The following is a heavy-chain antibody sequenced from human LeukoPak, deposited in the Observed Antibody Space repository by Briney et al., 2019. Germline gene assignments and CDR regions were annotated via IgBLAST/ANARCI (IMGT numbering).Heavy chain of an antibody. J-gene: IGHJ4*02. CDR1: GFSFSTTW. V-gene: IGHV3-74*01. CDR2: IQGDGSGI. CDR3: ARDESDYVWGSYRGFGY. D-gene: IGHD3-16*02. Sequence: GGSLRLSCAASGFSFSTTWMHWVRQVPGKGLVWVSRIQGDGSGIIYADSVKGRFTISRDNAKNSLYLQMNSLRAEDTDVYYCARDESDYVWGSYRGFGYWGQGTLVTVSS.